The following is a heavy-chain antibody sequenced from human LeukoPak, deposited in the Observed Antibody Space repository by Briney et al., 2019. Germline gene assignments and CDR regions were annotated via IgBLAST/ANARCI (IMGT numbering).Heavy chain of an antibody. CDR2: ISGSGGST. CDR1: GFTFSSYG. V-gene: IGHV3-23*01. D-gene: IGHD3-10*01. CDR3: AKGRVRGVIFGY. Sequence: HPGGSLRLSCAASGFTFSSYGMSWVRQAPGKGLEWVSAISGSGGSTYYADSVKGRFTISRDNSKNTLYLQMNSLRAEDTAVYYCAKGRVRGVIFGYWGQGTLVTVSS. J-gene: IGHJ4*02.